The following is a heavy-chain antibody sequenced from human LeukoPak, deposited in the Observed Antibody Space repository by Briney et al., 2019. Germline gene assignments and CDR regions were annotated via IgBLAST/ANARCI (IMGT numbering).Heavy chain of an antibody. J-gene: IGHJ4*02. V-gene: IGHV1-2*02. CDR2: INPNSGGT. Sequence: GASVKVSCKASRYTFTAYNMYWVRHAPGQGVEWMGWINPNSGGTKYAQKFQGRVTITRDTSISTAYMELSRLRSDVTAVYYCARECGDGYTPGLFDYWGQGTLVTVSS. CDR3: ARECGDGYTPGLFDY. CDR1: RYTFTAYN. D-gene: IGHD5-24*01.